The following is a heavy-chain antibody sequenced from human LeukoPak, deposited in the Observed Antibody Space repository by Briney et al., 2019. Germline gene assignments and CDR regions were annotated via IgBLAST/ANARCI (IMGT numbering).Heavy chain of an antibody. Sequence: GGSLRLSCAASGFTLSDYYMSWIRQAPGKGLEWVSYISSSGSTIYYADSVKGRFTISRDNAKNSLYLQMNSLRAEDTAVYYCARELYYDSSGNLPRAFDYWGQGTLVTVSS. J-gene: IGHJ4*02. CDR3: ARELYYDSSGNLPRAFDY. V-gene: IGHV3-11*01. D-gene: IGHD3-22*01. CDR2: ISSSGSTI. CDR1: GFTLSDYY.